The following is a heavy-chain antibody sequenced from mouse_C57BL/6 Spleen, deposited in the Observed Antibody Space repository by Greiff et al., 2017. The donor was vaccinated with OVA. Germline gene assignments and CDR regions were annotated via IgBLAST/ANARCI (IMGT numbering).Heavy chain of an antibody. Sequence: VKLVESGAELVRPGASVTLSCKASGYTFTDYEMHWVKQTPVHGLEWIGAIDPETGGTAYNQKFKGKAILTADKSSSTAYMELRSLTSEDSAVYYCTRSMMVTTGAFAYWGQGTLVTVSA. J-gene: IGHJ3*01. V-gene: IGHV1-15*01. CDR3: TRSMMVTTGAFAY. CDR1: GYTFTDYE. D-gene: IGHD2-3*01. CDR2: IDPETGGT.